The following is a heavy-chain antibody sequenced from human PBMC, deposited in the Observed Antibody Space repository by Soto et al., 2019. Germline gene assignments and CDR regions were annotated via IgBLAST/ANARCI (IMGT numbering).Heavy chain of an antibody. V-gene: IGHV3-33*01. CDR2: IWYDGSNK. J-gene: IGHJ4*02. Sequence: QVQLVESGGGVVQPGRSLRLSCAASGFTFSSYGMHWVRQAPGKGLEWVAVIWYDGSNKHYADPVKGRFTISRDNSKNTLSLQMNSLRAEDTAIYCCARDIDWYSNSSGFDNWGQGTLVTVSS. D-gene: IGHD1-26*01. CDR1: GFTFSSYG. CDR3: ARDIDWYSNSSGFDN.